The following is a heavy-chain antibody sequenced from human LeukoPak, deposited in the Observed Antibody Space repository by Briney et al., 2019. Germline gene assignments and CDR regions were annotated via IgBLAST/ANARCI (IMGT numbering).Heavy chain of an antibody. V-gene: IGHV4-34*01. J-gene: IGHJ4*02. CDR3: ARGMYYYDSRNYFDY. Sequence: PSETLSLTCAVYGGSFSGYYWSWIRQPPGKGLEWIGEINHSGSTNYNPSLKSRVTISVDTSKNQFSLKLSSVTAADTAVYCCARGMYYYDSRNYFDYWGQGTLVTVSS. CDR1: GGSFSGYY. D-gene: IGHD3-22*01. CDR2: INHSGST.